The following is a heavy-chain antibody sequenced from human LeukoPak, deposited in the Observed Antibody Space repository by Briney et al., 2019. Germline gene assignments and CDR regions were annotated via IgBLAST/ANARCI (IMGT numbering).Heavy chain of an antibody. V-gene: IGHV3-21*01. CDR3: ARDFRTQLDGYSPPYHFDY. D-gene: IGHD5-24*01. CDR1: GFTFSTHS. Sequence: GGSLRLSCAAFGFTFSTHSMSWVRQAPGKRLEWVSSISSSSSHIYDADSMKGRFTVSRDNAKNSLFLQMNSLRAEDTAVYYCARDFRTQLDGYSPPYHFDYWGQGALVTVSS. CDR2: ISSSSSHI. J-gene: IGHJ4*02.